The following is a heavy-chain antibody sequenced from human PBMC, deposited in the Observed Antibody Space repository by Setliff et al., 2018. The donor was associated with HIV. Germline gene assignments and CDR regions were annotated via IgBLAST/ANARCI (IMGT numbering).Heavy chain of an antibody. CDR1: GLPFRNYW. D-gene: IGHD3-10*02. CDR2: INTDGSIT. V-gene: IGHV3-74*01. J-gene: IGHJ4*02. CDR3: ARWGLGDPGMFRLRWAYYDY. Sequence: PGGSLRLSCAVSGLPFRNYWMHWVRQAPGKGLVWVSRINTDGSITDYADSVKGRFTISRDNAKNTLSLQMNSLRAEDTAIYFCARWGLGDPGMFRLRWAYYDYWGQGTLVTVSS.